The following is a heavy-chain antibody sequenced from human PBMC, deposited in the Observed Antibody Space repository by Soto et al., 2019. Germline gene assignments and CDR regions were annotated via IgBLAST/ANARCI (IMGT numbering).Heavy chain of an antibody. CDR3: PRVLRVRGNFDC. V-gene: IGHV4-34*01. Sequence: PSETLSLTCAVYGGSFNGYYWSWILQPPGKGLEWIGEINHSGITNYNPSLKSRVTISVDKSKNPFSLKLNSVTAADTAVYYCPRVLRVRGNFDCWGQGTLVTVS. D-gene: IGHD3-10*01. CDR2: INHSGIT. J-gene: IGHJ4*02. CDR1: GGSFNGYY.